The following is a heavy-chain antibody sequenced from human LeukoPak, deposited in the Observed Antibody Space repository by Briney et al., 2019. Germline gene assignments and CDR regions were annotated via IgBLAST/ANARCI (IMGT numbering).Heavy chain of an antibody. D-gene: IGHD3-3*01. Sequence: ASVKVSCKASGYTFTSYGITWVRQAPGEGLKWMGWISTYNDNTNYAQKLQGGVTMTTDTSTSTAYMELRSLRSDDTAVYYCARRYISTIFGVVIYYFDCWGQGTLVTVSS. V-gene: IGHV1-18*01. CDR2: ISTYNDNT. CDR1: GYTFTSYG. J-gene: IGHJ4*02. CDR3: ARRYISTIFGVVIYYFDC.